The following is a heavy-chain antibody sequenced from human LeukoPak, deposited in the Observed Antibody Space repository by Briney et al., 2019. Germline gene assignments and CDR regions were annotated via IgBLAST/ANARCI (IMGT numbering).Heavy chain of an antibody. CDR3: ARSFDGQPDY. CDR2: IYSGGST. V-gene: IGHV3-53*01. Sequence: PGGSLRLSCAASGFTVSSNYMSWVRQAPGKGLEWVSVIYSGGSTYYADSVKGRFTISRDNSKNTLYLHMNSLRAEDTAVYYCARSFDGQPDYWGQGTLVTVSS. J-gene: IGHJ4*02. D-gene: IGHD2/OR15-2a*01. CDR1: GFTVSSNY.